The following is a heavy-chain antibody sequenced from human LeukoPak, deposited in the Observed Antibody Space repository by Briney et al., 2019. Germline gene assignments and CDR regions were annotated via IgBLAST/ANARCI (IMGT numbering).Heavy chain of an antibody. CDR3: ARAGSSSPYYYYYMDV. V-gene: IGHV3-21*01. D-gene: IGHD6-6*01. CDR1: GFTFSSYS. Sequence: GGSLXLSCAASGFTFSSYSMNWVRQAPGKGXEWXSSISSSSSYIYYADSVKGRFTISRDNAKNSLYLQMNSLRAEDTAVYYCARAGSSSPYYYYYMDVWGKGTTVTVSS. CDR2: ISSSSSYI. J-gene: IGHJ6*03.